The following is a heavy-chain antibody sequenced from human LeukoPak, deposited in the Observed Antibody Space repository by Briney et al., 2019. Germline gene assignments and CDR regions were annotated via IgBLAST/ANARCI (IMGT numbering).Heavy chain of an antibody. D-gene: IGHD6-13*01. V-gene: IGHV5-10-1*01. J-gene: IGHJ4*02. Sequence: GESLKTSCKGSGYTFSSYWISWVRQMPGKGLEWMGRIDPSDSYTSYSPSFQGHVTISADKSISTAYLQWSSLKASDTAMYYCARHSGRGSSSWYYYWGQGTLVTVSS. CDR1: GYTFSSYW. CDR2: IDPSDSYT. CDR3: ARHSGRGSSSWYYY.